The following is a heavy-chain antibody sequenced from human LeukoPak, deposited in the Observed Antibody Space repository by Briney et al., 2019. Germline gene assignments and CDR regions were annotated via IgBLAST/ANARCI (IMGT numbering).Heavy chain of an antibody. J-gene: IGHJ4*02. Sequence: PGGSLRLSCATSGFTFSAYTMNWVRQAPGRGLEWVSSITSSSRHIYYADSVKGRFTISRDSAKNSLYLQMNSLRAEDTAVYYCARNLGNWGQGTLVTVSS. CDR1: GFTFSAYT. CDR2: ITSSSRHI. CDR3: ARNLGN. V-gene: IGHV3-21*01.